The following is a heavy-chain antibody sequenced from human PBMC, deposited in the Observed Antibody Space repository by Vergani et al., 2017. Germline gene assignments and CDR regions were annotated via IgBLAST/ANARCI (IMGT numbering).Heavy chain of an antibody. CDR2: ISAYNGNT. D-gene: IGHD2-15*01. Sequence: QVQLVQSGAEVKKPGASVKVSCKASGYTFTSYGISWVRQAPGQGLEWMGWISAYNGNTNYAPQLQGRVTMTTDTSMSTAYMELRSLRSDDTAVYYCARVISESRWAATGAFDIGGQGTRVTVSS. CDR1: GYTFTSYG. V-gene: IGHV1-18*01. CDR3: ARVISESRWAATGAFDI. J-gene: IGHJ3*02.